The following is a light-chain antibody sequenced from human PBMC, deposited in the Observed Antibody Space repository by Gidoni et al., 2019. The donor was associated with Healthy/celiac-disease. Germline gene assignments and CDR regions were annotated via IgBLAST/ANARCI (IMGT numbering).Light chain of an antibody. V-gene: IGKV3-11*01. J-gene: IGKJ2*01. CDR1: QSVSSY. CDR2: DAS. Sequence: EMVLTQSPATLSLSPGLRATLSCRATQSVSSYLAWYQQKPGQAPRLLIYDASNRATVIPARFIGSGSGTDFTLTISSLEPEDFAVYYCQQRSNWPPYTFGQGTKLESK. CDR3: QQRSNWPPYT.